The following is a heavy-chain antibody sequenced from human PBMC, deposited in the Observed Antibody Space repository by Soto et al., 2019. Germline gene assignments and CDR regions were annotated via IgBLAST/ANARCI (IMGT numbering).Heavy chain of an antibody. D-gene: IGHD3-3*01. CDR1: GFTFSSYA. Sequence: GVLRLSCAASGFTFSSYAMSWVRQAPGKGLEWVSAISGSGGSTYYADSVKGRFTISRDNSKNTLYLQMNSLRAEDTAVYYCANGRFLEWLLPDNWFDPWGQGTLVTVSS. CDR2: ISGSGGST. CDR3: ANGRFLEWLLPDNWFDP. V-gene: IGHV3-23*01. J-gene: IGHJ5*02.